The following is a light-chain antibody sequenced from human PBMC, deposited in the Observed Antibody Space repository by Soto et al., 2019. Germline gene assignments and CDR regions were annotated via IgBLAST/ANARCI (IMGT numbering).Light chain of an antibody. CDR1: QSVSNK. CDR3: QQYDKWPLT. CDR2: GAS. Sequence: EIVMTQSPATLSVSPGERATLSCRASQSVSNKLAWYQQKVGQAPRLLIYGASTRAAGIPARFSGSGSGTEFSLTSSSLQSEEFELYFWQQYDKWPLTFGGGAEVEIK. V-gene: IGKV3-15*01. J-gene: IGKJ4*01.